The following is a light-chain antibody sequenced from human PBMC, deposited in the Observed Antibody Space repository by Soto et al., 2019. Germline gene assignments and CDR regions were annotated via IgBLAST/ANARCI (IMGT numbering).Light chain of an antibody. CDR3: QQYESYSPLT. V-gene: IGKV1-5*01. J-gene: IGKJ4*01. CDR2: DAY. Sequence: IQMTHSPSVLSASVGDRVTITCRASQSIRSWLAWYQQKPGKAPKLLIYDAYSLESGVPSRFSGRRSGTEFTLTIAGLQPEDFATYYCQQYESYSPLTFGGGTKVDI. CDR1: QSIRSW.